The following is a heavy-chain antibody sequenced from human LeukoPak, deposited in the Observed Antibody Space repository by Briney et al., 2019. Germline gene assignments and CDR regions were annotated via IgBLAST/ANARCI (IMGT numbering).Heavy chain of an antibody. CDR1: GFTFSSYA. D-gene: IGHD6-13*01. CDR2: ISGSGGST. J-gene: IGHJ4*02. CDR3: AKSTGIIAAAGPRDY. Sequence: GRSLRLSCAASGFTFSSYAMSWVRQAPGKGLEWVSAISGSGGSTYYADSVKGRFTISRDNSKNTLYLQMNSLRAEDTAVYYCAKSTGIIAAAGPRDYWGQGTLVTVSS. V-gene: IGHV3-23*01.